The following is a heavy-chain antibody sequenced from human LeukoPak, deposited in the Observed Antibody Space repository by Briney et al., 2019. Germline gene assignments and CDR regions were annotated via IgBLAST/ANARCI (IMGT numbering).Heavy chain of an antibody. J-gene: IGHJ6*03. V-gene: IGHV3-23*01. CDR1: GFTFSSYT. D-gene: IGHD2-21*01. Sequence: PGGSLRLSCGDSGFTFSSYTMNGVRQAPGKGLEWVAGISSNAVSTYYADSVKGRFTISRDNSKNTVYLQMDSLGTEDTAVYYCARIPSTEIYYFYYMDVWGKGTTVTVSS. CDR3: ARIPSTEIYYFYYMDV. CDR2: ISSNAVST.